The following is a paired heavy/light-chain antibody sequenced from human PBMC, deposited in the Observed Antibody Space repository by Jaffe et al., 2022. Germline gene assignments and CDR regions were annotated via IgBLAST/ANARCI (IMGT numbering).Light chain of an antibody. J-gene: IGLJ3*02. CDR2: RDS. CDR3: QVWDSSTEV. V-gene: IGLV3-9*01. Sequence: SYELTQPLSVSVALGQTARITCGGNNIGSKNVHWYQQKPGQAPVLVIYRDSNRPSGIPERFSGSNSGNTATLTISRAQAGDEADYYCQVWDSSTEVFGGGTKLTVL. CDR1: NIGSKN.
Heavy chain of an antibody. CDR2: INPNSGGT. CDR3: ARDNADYSSSWEAPPGDAFDI. Sequence: QVQLVQSGAEVKKPGASVKVSCKASGYTFTGYYMHWVRQAPGQGLEWMGRINPNSGGTNYAQKFQGRVTMTRDTSISTAYMELSRLRSDDTAVYYCARDNADYSSSWEAPPGDAFDIWGQGTMVTVSS. V-gene: IGHV1-2*06. CDR1: GYTFTGYY. D-gene: IGHD6-13*01. J-gene: IGHJ3*02.